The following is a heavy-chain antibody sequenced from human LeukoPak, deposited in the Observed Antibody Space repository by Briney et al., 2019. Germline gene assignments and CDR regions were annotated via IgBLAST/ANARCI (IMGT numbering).Heavy chain of an antibody. J-gene: IGHJ4*02. D-gene: IGHD6-19*01. Sequence: ASVKVSCKASGYTFSTYAMNWLRQAPGQGLEWMGWINTNTGNPTYAQGFTGRFVFSLDTSVSTAYLQISSLRAEDVAVYYCARKADAKFDYWGQGTLVTVSS. CDR3: ARKADAKFDY. V-gene: IGHV7-4-1*02. CDR1: GYTFSTYA. CDR2: INTNTGNP.